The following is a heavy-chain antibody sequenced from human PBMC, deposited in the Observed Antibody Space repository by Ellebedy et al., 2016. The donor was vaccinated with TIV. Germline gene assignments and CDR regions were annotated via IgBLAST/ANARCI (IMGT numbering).Heavy chain of an antibody. CDR3: TTHSHYYGSGSSRSDY. CDR2: IKSNADGGII. V-gene: IGHV3-15*01. CDR1: GFTFSSAW. Sequence: GGSLRLXXAASGFTFSSAWMTWVRQAPGKGLEWVGRIKSNADGGIIHYVAPVAGRFTISRDDPGSTLYLQMSSLKTEDTAVYYCTTHSHYYGSGSSRSDYWGQGSLVTVSS. D-gene: IGHD3-10*01. J-gene: IGHJ4*02.